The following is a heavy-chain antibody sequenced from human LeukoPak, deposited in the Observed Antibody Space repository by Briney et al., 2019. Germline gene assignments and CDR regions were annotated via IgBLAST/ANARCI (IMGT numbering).Heavy chain of an antibody. V-gene: IGHV3-48*03. CDR2: IRSSVNTI. Sequence: GGSLRLSCAASGFTFNSYDMNWVRQAPGKGLEWVSYIRSSVNTIYYADSVKGRFTISRDNAKNSLYLQMNSLRAEDTAVYYCAELGITMIGGVWGKGTTVTISS. D-gene: IGHD3-10*02. CDR3: AELGITMIGGV. CDR1: GFTFNSYD. J-gene: IGHJ6*04.